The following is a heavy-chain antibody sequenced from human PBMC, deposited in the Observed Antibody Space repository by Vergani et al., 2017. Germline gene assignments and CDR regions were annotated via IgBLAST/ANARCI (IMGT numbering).Heavy chain of an antibody. Sequence: VESGGGEVQPGRSLRLSCSAAGFPFSDYGVHWVRQAPGKGLEWVSVISYDGNKKNYADSVKGRFTISRDNSKNTLYLEMNALRAEDTAVYYCARDFLTRVTTLDYYYMGVWGKGTTVTVSS. CDR1: GFPFSDYG. CDR2: ISYDGNKK. CDR3: ARDFLTRVTTLDYYYMGV. D-gene: IGHD1-1*01. J-gene: IGHJ6*03. V-gene: IGHV3-30*03.